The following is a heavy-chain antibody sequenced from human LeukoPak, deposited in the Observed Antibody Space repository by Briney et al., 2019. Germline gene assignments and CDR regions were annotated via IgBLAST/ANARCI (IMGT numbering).Heavy chain of an antibody. D-gene: IGHD2-2*01. CDR1: GFTFSSYS. CDR2: ISSSSSYI. V-gene: IGHV3-21*01. J-gene: IGHJ4*02. CDR3: ARDRGLSIVVVPAALAHFDY. Sequence: GGSLRLSCAASGFTFSSYSMNWVRQAPGKGLEWVSSISSSSSYIYYADSVKGRFTISRENAKNSLYLQMNSLRAEDTAVYYCARDRGLSIVVVPAALAHFDYWGQGTLVTVSS.